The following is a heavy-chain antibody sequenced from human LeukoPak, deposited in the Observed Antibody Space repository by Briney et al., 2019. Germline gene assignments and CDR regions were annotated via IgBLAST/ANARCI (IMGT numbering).Heavy chain of an antibody. V-gene: IGHV3-21*01. CDR1: SXS. CDR3: ARVVAVAGRAFDI. J-gene: IGHJ3*02. D-gene: IGHD6-19*01. Sequence: SXSXXXVRXAPGXXLEWVSSISSSSSYIYYADSVKGRFTISRDNAKNSLYLQMNSLRAEDTAVYYCARVVAVAGRAFDIWGQGTMVTVSS. CDR2: ISSSSSYI.